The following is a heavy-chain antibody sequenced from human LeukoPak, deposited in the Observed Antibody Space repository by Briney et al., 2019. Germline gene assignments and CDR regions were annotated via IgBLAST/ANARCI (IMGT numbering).Heavy chain of an antibody. CDR3: ARGTEYFQH. CDR2: INHSGST. J-gene: IGHJ1*01. CDR1: GGSFSGYY. Sequence: PSETLSLTCAVYGGSFSGYYWSWIRQPPGKGLEWIGEINHSGSTNYNPSLKSRVTISVDTSKNQFSLKLSSVTAADTAVYCCARGTEYFQHWGQGTLVTVSS. V-gene: IGHV4-34*01.